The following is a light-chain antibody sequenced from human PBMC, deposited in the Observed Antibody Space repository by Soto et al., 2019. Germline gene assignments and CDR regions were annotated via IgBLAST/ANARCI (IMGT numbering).Light chain of an antibody. CDR3: SSYTISNALPFV. CDR1: RRDVGGYNY. V-gene: IGLV2-14*01. J-gene: IGLJ1*01. CDR2: EVT. Sequence: LTQPASVSGSPAQSISISCTGTRRDVGGYNYVSWYQQYPGKSPKLLIYEVTHRPSGVSNRFSGSKSGNTASLTISGLQAEDEADYYCSSYTISNALPFVFGTGTKVTAL.